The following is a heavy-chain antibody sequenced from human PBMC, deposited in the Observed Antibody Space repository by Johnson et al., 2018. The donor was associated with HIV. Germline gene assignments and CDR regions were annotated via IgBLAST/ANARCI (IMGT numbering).Heavy chain of an antibody. Sequence: QVQLVESGGGLVKPGGSLRLSCAASGFTFTNAWMTWVRQAPGKGLEWVAVISYDGSNTYFADSVKGRFTISKDNSKNTLYLQMNSLRSEDTAMYYCARDDVVETEDAFDLWGQGTMVTVSS. D-gene: IGHD2-15*01. CDR2: ISYDGSNT. J-gene: IGHJ3*01. CDR3: ARDDVVETEDAFDL. CDR1: GFTFTNAW. V-gene: IGHV3-30*03.